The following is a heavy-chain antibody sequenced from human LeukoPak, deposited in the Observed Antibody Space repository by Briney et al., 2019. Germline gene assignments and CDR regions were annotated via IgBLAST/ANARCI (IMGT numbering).Heavy chain of an antibody. CDR3: ASWRGSGSYGGYFDY. CDR2: IWYDGSNK. Sequence: GSLRLSCAASGFTFSSYGMYWVRQAPGKGLEWVALIWYDGSNKYYADSVKGRFTISRDNSKNTLYLQMNSLRVEDTAVYYCASWRGSGSYGGYFDYWGQGTLVTVSS. CDR1: GFTFSSYG. V-gene: IGHV3-33*01. D-gene: IGHD3-10*01. J-gene: IGHJ4*02.